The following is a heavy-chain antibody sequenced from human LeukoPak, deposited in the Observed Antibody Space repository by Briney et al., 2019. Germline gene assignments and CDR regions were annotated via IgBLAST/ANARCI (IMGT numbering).Heavy chain of an antibody. V-gene: IGHV3-11*05. CDR2: ISSSSSYT. CDR1: GFTFSDYY. Sequence: GGSLRLSCAASGFTFSDYYVSWIRQAPGKGLEWVSYISSSSSYTNYADSMKGRFTISRDNAKNSLYLQMNSLRAEDTAVYYCARVGALGYCSSTSCYLPPYYFDYWGQGTLVTVSS. CDR3: ARVGALGYCSSTSCYLPPYYFDY. J-gene: IGHJ4*02. D-gene: IGHD2-2*01.